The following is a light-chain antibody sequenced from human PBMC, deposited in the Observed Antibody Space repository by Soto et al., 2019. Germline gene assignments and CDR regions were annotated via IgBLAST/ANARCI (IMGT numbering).Light chain of an antibody. J-gene: IGLJ1*01. CDR1: SSDVGSYNR. CDR2: EVS. V-gene: IGLV2-18*02. Sequence: QSALTQPPSVSGSPGQSVTISCTGTSSDVGSYNRVSWYQQPPGTAPKLMIFEVSYRPSGVPDRFSGSKSGNTASLTISGLQAEDEAEYYCSSYTSSSTPYVFGTGTKVTVL. CDR3: SSYTSSSTPYV.